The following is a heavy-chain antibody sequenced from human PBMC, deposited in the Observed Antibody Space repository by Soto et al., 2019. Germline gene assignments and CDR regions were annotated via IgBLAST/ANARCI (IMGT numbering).Heavy chain of an antibody. J-gene: IGHJ4*02. V-gene: IGHV4-61*01. CDR3: ARGGYSGYDPSFDY. D-gene: IGHD5-12*01. CDR1: GGSVSSGSYY. CDR2: IYYSGST. Sequence: SETLSLTCTVSGGSVSSGSYYWSWIRQPPGKGLEWIGYIYYSGSTNYNPSLKSRVTISVDTSKNQFSLKLSSVTAADTAVYYCARGGYSGYDPSFDYWGQGALVTVSS.